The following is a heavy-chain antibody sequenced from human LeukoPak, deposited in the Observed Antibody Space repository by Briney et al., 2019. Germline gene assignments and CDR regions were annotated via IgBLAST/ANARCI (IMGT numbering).Heavy chain of an antibody. Sequence: GGSLRLSCAASGFTFSSYAMSWVRQAPGKGLEWVSGISDSGGSTYYADSVKGRFTISRDNSKNTLFLQMNSLRAEDTAVYYCAKARSRLYFDYWGQGTLVTVSS. CDR2: ISDSGGST. J-gene: IGHJ4*02. D-gene: IGHD6-6*01. CDR3: AKARSRLYFDY. CDR1: GFTFSSYA. V-gene: IGHV3-23*01.